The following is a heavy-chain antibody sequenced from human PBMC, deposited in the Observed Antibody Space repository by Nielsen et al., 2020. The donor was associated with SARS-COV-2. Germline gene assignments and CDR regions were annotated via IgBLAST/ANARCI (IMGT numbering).Heavy chain of an antibody. V-gene: IGHV3-48*03. CDR2: ISSSGSTI. CDR3: ARVDYDYVWGSYQGY. J-gene: IGHJ4*02. Sequence: LSLTCAASGFTFSSYEMNWVRQAPGKGLEWVSYISSSGSTIYYADSVKGRFTISRDNAKNSLYPQMNSLRAEDTAVYYCARVDYDYVWGSYQGYWGQGTLVTVSS. D-gene: IGHD3-16*02. CDR1: GFTFSSYE.